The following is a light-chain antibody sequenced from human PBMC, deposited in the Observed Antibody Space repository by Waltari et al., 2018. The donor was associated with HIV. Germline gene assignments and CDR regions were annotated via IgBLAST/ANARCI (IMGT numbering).Light chain of an antibody. CDR1: SSNIGTNF. CDR2: DND. J-gene: IGLJ2*01. CDR3: GAWDSRLAAGV. Sequence: QPVLTQPPSVSAAPGLRVTISCSGSSSNIGTNFVSWYQPFPGSAPKLLINDNDGRPSGMPDRLSGAKSGTSATLCTSVLQTCDEADYDWGAWDSRLAAGVFGGGTKLTVL. V-gene: IGLV1-51*01.